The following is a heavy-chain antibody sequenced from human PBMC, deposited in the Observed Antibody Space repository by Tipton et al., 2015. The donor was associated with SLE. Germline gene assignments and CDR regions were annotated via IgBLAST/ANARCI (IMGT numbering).Heavy chain of an antibody. CDR3: AREASYCGGDCYPSWFDP. CDR2: INHSGST. J-gene: IGHJ5*02. CDR1: GGSISSSSYY. Sequence: TLSLTCTVSGGSISSSSYYWSWIRQPPGKGLEWIGEINHSGSTNYNPSLKSRVTISVDTSKNQFSLKLSSVTAADTAVYYCAREASYCGGDCYPSWFDPWGQGTLVTVSS. V-gene: IGHV4-39*07. D-gene: IGHD2-21*01.